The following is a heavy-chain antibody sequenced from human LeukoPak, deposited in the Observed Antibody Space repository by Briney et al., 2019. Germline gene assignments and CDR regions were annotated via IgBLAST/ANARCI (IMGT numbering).Heavy chain of an antibody. CDR1: GYTFTSYD. D-gene: IGHD3-3*01. V-gene: IGHV1-8*01. CDR2: MNPNSGNT. J-gene: IGHJ6*02. CDR3: AGLFWSGYNYYYGMDV. Sequence: ASVKVSCKASGYTFTSYDINWVRQATGQGLKWMGWMNPNSGNTGYAQKFQGRVTMTRNTPISTAYMELSSLRSEDTAVYYCAGLFWSGYNYYYGMDVWGQGTTVTVSS.